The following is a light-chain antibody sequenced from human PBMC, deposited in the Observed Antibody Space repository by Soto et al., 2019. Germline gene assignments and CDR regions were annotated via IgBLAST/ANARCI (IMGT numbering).Light chain of an antibody. V-gene: IGLV2-14*01. J-gene: IGLJ1*01. CDR1: SSDVGDYIS. CDR3: TSYTSSTPLYV. CDR2: EVS. Sequence: QSALTQPASVSGSLGQSISISCTGPSSDVGDYISVSWFQQHPGKAPKLMIYEVSNRPSGVSNRFSGSKSANTASLTISGLQAEDEADYYCTSYTSSTPLYVFGTGTKLTVL.